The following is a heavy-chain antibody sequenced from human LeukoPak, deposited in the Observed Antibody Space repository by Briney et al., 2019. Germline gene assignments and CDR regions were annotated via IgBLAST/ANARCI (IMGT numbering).Heavy chain of an antibody. V-gene: IGHV3-33*01. Sequence: GGSLRLSCAASGFTFSTYTMHWVRQAPGKGLEWVAVIWSDSTNKYYADSVRGRFTISRDNSKSTLYLQMSSLRAEDTAMYYCARDRLTTVTTFHFDYWGQGTLVTVSS. CDR1: GFTFSTYT. J-gene: IGHJ4*02. CDR2: IWSDSTNK. CDR3: ARDRLTTVTTFHFDY. D-gene: IGHD4-17*01.